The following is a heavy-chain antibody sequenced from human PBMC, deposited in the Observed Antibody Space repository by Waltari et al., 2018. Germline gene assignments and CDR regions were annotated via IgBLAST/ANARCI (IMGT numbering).Heavy chain of an antibody. CDR3: AKGWRIAAAGTGLEFDY. CDR1: GFTFSSYG. V-gene: IGHV3-30*02. D-gene: IGHD6-13*01. CDR2: IRYDGSNK. J-gene: IGHJ4*02. Sequence: QVQLVESGGGVVQPGGSLRLSCAASGFTFSSYGMHWVRQAPGKGLEWVAFIRYDGSNKYYADSVNGRFTNSRDNSKNTLYLQMNSLRAEDTAVYYCAKGWRIAAAGTGLEFDYWGQGTLVTVSS.